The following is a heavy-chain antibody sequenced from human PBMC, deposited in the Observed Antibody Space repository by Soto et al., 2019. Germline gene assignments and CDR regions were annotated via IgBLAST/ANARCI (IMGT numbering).Heavy chain of an antibody. D-gene: IGHD3-22*01. Sequence: GGSLRLSCAASGFTFSSYGMHWVRQAPGKGLEWVAVIWYDGSNKYYADSVKGRFTISRDNSKNTLYLQMNSLRAEDTAVYYCARALYYYEPYFDYWGQGTLVTVSS. V-gene: IGHV3-33*01. CDR3: ARALYYYEPYFDY. CDR1: GFTFSSYG. J-gene: IGHJ4*02. CDR2: IWYDGSNK.